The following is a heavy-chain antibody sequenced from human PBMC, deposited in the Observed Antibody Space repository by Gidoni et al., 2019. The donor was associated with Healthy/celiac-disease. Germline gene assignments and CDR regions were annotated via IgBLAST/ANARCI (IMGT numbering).Heavy chain of an antibody. J-gene: IGHJ6*02. CDR1: GFTFSSYG. V-gene: IGHV3-30*18. Sequence: QVQLVESGGGVVQPGRSLRLSCAASGFTFSSYGMHWVRQAPGKGLEWVAFISYDGSNKYYADSVKGRFTISRDNSKNTLYLQMNSLRAEDTAVYYCAKAIAARRYYGMDVWGQGTTVTVSS. D-gene: IGHD6-6*01. CDR2: ISYDGSNK. CDR3: AKAIAARRYYGMDV.